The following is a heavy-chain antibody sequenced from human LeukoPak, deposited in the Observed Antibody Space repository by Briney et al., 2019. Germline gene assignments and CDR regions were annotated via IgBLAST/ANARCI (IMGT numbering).Heavy chain of an antibody. D-gene: IGHD3-22*01. Sequence: GGSLRLSCAASGFTFSSYGMHWVRQAPGKGLEWVANIKQDGSEKYYVDSVKGRFTISRDNAKNSLYLQMNSLRAEDTAVYYCARDLTYYYDSSGYFDYWGQGSLVTVSS. CDR3: ARDLTYYYDSSGYFDY. J-gene: IGHJ4*02. CDR2: IKQDGSEK. CDR1: GFTFSSYG. V-gene: IGHV3-7*01.